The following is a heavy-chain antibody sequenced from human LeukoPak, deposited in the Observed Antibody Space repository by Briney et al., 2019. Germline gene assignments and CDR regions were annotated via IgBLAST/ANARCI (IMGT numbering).Heavy chain of an antibody. V-gene: IGHV3-33*08. D-gene: IGHD2-21*01. CDR1: GFTFSSYG. Sequence: PGRSLRLSCAASGFTFSSYGMHWVRQAPGKGLEWVAVIWYGGSNKYYADSVKGRFTISRDNSKNTLYLQMNSLRAEDTAVYYCAREGYGIPPGMDVWGQGTTVTVSS. CDR2: IWYGGSNK. J-gene: IGHJ6*02. CDR3: AREGYGIPPGMDV.